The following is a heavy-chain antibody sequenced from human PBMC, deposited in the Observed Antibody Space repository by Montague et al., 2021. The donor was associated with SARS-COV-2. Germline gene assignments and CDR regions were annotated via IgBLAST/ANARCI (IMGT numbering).Heavy chain of an antibody. D-gene: IGHD6-13*01. V-gene: IGHV4-39*07. Sequence: ETLSLTCTASGGSISSSSYYWGWIRQPPGKGLEWIGSIYYSGSTYYNPSLKSRVTISVDTSKNQFSLKLSSVTAADTAVYYCARVGRQQLVRLSGMDVWGQGTTVTVSS. CDR3: ARVGRQQLVRLSGMDV. J-gene: IGHJ6*02. CDR2: IYYSGST. CDR1: GGSISSSSYY.